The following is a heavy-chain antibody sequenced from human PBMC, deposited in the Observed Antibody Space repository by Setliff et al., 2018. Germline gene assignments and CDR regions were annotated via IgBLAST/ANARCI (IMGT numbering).Heavy chain of an antibody. CDR2: IQKSGST. CDR1: GGSISSYS. D-gene: IGHD2-2*01. V-gene: IGHV4-59*03. CDR3: ARSTSWFSTNY. Sequence: PSETLSLTCSVSGGSISSYSWGWIRQPPGKGLEWIGYIQKSGSTKYNPSLGSRITMSVDMSKNQFSLKLTSVTAADTAVYYCARSTSWFSTNYWGQGTPVTVSS. J-gene: IGHJ4*02.